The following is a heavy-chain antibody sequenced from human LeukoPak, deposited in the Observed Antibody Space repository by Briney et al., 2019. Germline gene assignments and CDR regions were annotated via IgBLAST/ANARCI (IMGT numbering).Heavy chain of an antibody. D-gene: IGHD3-10*01. J-gene: IGHJ4*02. Sequence: GGSLRLSCAASGFTFSSYGMHWVRQAPGKGLEWVAVVSSDGGTQYYADSVKGRFTIARDNYNKSLYLQMNSLRAEASAVYRCTKEGSVTVREDFDYWGQGTLVTVSS. CDR2: VSSDGGTQ. V-gene: IGHV3-30*18. CDR1: GFTFSSYG. CDR3: TKEGSVTVREDFDY.